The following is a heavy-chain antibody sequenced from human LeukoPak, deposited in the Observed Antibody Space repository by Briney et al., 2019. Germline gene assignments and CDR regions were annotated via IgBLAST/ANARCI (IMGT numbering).Heavy chain of an antibody. CDR3: ARAIFGVVNWFDP. V-gene: IGHV1-69*05. J-gene: IGHJ5*02. CDR2: IIPIFGTA. Sequence: SVKVSCKASGGTFSSYAISWVRQAPGQGLEWMGGIIPIFGTANYAQKFQGRVTITTDKSTSTAYMELSSLRSEDTAVYYCARAIFGVVNWFDPWGQGTLVTVSS. D-gene: IGHD3-3*01. CDR1: GGTFSSYA.